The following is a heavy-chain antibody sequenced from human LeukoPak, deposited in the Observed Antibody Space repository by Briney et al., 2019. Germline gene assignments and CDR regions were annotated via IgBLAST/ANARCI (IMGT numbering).Heavy chain of an antibody. CDR3: ARFHGYDGFDI. CDR2: IYYSGST. J-gene: IGHJ3*02. Sequence: KPSETLSLTCTVSGGSISSYYWSWIRQPPGKGLEWIGYIYYSGSTNYNPSLKSRVTISVDTSKNQFSLKLTSVTAADTAVYYCARFHGYDGFDIWGQGTMVTVSS. V-gene: IGHV4-59*08. CDR1: GGSISSYY. D-gene: IGHD5-18*01.